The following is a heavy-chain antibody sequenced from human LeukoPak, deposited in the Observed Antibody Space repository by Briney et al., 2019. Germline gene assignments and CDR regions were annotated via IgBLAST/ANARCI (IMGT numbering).Heavy chain of an antibody. CDR2: IYTSGST. CDR1: GGSISSYY. J-gene: IGHJ2*01. D-gene: IGHD2-2*01. CDR3: ARDALYCSSSSCYRYWYFDL. Sequence: SETLSLTCTVSGGSISSYYWNWVRQPAEKGLEWIGRIYTSGSTNYNPSLKSRVTMSVDTSTNQFSLKLTSVTAADTAVYYCARDALYCSSSSCYRYWYFDLWGRGTLVTVSS. V-gene: IGHV4-4*07.